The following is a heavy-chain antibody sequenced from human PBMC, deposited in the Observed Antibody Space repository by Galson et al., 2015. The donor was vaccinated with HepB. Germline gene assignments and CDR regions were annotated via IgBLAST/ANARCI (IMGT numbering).Heavy chain of an antibody. CDR1: GYTFTSYD. Sequence: SVKVSCKASGYTFTSYDINWVRQATGQGLEWMGWMNPNSGNTGYAQKFQGRVTMTRNTSISTAYMELSSLRSEDTAVYYCARGRYGSGSYYFDYWGQGTLVTVSS. CDR3: ARGRYGSGSYYFDY. V-gene: IGHV1-8*01. D-gene: IGHD3-10*01. J-gene: IGHJ4*02. CDR2: MNPNSGNT.